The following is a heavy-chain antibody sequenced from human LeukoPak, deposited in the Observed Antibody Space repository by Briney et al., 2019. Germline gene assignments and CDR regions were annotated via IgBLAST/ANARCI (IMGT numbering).Heavy chain of an antibody. CDR2: INPNGGGT. D-gene: IGHD2-15*01. CDR3: ARSVYTYGSFDF. V-gene: IGHV1-2*02. J-gene: IGHJ4*02. CDR1: GYTFTAYY. Sequence: ASVKASRKASGYTFTAYYMHWVRQAPGQGLEWMGWINPNGGGTYYAQKFQARVTMTRDTSTSTAYMELSSLRSDDAAVYYCARSVYTYGSFDFWGQGTLVTVSS.